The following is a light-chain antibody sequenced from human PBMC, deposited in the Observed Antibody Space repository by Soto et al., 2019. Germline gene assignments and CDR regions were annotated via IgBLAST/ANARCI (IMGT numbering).Light chain of an antibody. Sequence: QSVLTQPPSVSGAPGQRVTISCTGGNSNIGAGYDVHWYQQLPRIAPKLLIYGNNIRPSGVPDRFSGSKFATSAYLTISGLQAEDEAEYYCQSQDGSLSVSVFGGGTKLTVL. CDR1: NSNIGAGYD. V-gene: IGLV1-40*01. CDR3: QSQDGSLSVSV. J-gene: IGLJ3*02. CDR2: GNN.